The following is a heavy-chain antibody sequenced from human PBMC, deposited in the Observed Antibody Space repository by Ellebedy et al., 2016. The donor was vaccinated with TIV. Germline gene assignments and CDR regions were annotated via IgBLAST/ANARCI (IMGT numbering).Heavy chain of an antibody. CDR3: SRGIAAVMY. J-gene: IGHJ4*02. V-gene: IGHV3-21*01. CDR1: GFTFSNYS. CDR2: ITGSSSYM. D-gene: IGHD6-13*01. Sequence: GESLKLSCAASGFTFSNYSMNWVRQAPGKGLEWVSSITGSSSYMFYADSVKCRFTISRDNAKNSLSLQMNSLRAEDTAVYYCSRGIAAVMYWGQGTLVTVSS.